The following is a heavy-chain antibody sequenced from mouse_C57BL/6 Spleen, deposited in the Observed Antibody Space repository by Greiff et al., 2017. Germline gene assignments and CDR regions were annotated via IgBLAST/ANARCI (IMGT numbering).Heavy chain of an antibody. D-gene: IGHD1-1*01. CDR1: GYTFTSYW. CDR2: IDPSASYT. Sequence: QVQLQQPGAELVKPGASVKLSCKASGYTFTSYWMQWVKQRPGQGLEWIGEIDPSASYTNYNQKFKGKATLTVDTSSSTAYMQLSSLTSEDSAVDDGARKGLYGSSYYFDYWGKGTTLTVSA. CDR3: ARKGLYGSSYYFDY. V-gene: IGHV1-50*01. J-gene: IGHJ2*01.